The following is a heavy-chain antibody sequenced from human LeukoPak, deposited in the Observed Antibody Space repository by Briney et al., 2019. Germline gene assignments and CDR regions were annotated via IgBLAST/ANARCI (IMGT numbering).Heavy chain of an antibody. CDR3: ARDGGWFWRTDHDAFDI. CDR1: GYTFTGYY. Sequence: ASVKVSCKASGYTFTGYYMHWVRQAPGQGLEWMGWINPNSGGTNYAQKFQGRVTMTRDTSISTAYMELSRLRSDDTAVCYCARDGGWFWRTDHDAFDIWGQGTMVTVSS. CDR2: INPNSGGT. J-gene: IGHJ3*02. D-gene: IGHD3-3*01. V-gene: IGHV1-2*02.